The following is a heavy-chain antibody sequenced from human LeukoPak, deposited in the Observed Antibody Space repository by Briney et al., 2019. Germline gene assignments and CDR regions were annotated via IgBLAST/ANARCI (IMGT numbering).Heavy chain of an antibody. J-gene: IGHJ5*02. Sequence: SETLSLTCTVSGGSLSDYYWTWVRQPPGKGLEWIGYIYYSGSTNYNPSLKSRVTISVDTSKNQFSLKLSSVTAADTAVYYCARGERRLRGGFDPWGQGTLVTVSS. CDR2: IYYSGST. V-gene: IGHV4-59*01. CDR3: ARGERRLRGGFDP. CDR1: GGSLSDYY. D-gene: IGHD5-12*01.